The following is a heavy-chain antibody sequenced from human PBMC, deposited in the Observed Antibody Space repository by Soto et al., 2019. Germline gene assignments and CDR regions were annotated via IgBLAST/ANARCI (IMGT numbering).Heavy chain of an antibody. D-gene: IGHD2-15*01. CDR1: GFTFSSYA. J-gene: IGHJ4*02. Sequence: GGSLRLSCAASGFTFSSYAMHWVRQAPGKGLEYVSAISSNGGSTYYANSVKGRFTISRDNSKNTLYLQMGSLRAEDMAVYYCARGPEDIVVVVEEYYFDYWGQGTLVTVSS. CDR2: ISSNGGST. V-gene: IGHV3-64*01. CDR3: ARGPEDIVVVVEEYYFDY.